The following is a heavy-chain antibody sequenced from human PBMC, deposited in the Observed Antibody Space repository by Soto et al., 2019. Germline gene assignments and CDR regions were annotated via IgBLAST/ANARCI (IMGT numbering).Heavy chain of an antibody. J-gene: IGHJ5*02. CDR1: GGSVSSGSYY. CDR2: IYYSGST. D-gene: IGHD2-15*01. V-gene: IGHV4-61*01. Sequence: LXLTCTVSGGSVSSGSYYWSWIRQPPGKGLEWIGYIYYSGSTNYNPSLKSRVTISVDTSKNQFSLKLSSVTAADTAVYYCARGRDCSGGSCYSVWFDPWGQGTLGTVS. CDR3: ARGRDCSGGSCYSVWFDP.